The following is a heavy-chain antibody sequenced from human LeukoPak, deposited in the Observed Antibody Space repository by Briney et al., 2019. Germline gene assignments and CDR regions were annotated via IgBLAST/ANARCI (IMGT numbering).Heavy chain of an antibody. D-gene: IGHD4-23*01. CDR2: IIPIFGTA. CDR3: ARDGGVYGGSSHYYYMDV. Sequence: ASVKVSCKASGGTFTSYAISWVRQAPGQGLEWMGGIIPIFGTANYAQKFQGRVTITADESTSTAYMELSSLRSEDTAVYYCARDGGVYGGSSHYYYMDVWGKGTTVTVSS. V-gene: IGHV1-69*01. CDR1: GGTFTSYA. J-gene: IGHJ6*03.